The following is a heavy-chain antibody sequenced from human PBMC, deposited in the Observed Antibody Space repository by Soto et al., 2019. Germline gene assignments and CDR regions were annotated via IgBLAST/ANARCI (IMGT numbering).Heavy chain of an antibody. V-gene: IGHV1-18*01. CDR2: ISAYNGNT. J-gene: IGHJ4*02. CDR1: GYTFTSYG. D-gene: IGHD3-22*01. Sequence: ASVKVYCKASGYTFTSYGISWVRQAPGQGLEWMGWISAYNGNTNYAQKLQGRVTMTTDTSTSTAYMELRSLRSDDTAVYYCARGAWDYDSSGYYFDYWGQGTLVTVSS. CDR3: ARGAWDYDSSGYYFDY.